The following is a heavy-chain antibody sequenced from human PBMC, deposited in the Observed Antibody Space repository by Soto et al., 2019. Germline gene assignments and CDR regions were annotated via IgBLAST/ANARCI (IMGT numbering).Heavy chain of an antibody. CDR3: ARSEVPAAMGGWFDP. Sequence: QVQLVQSAAEVKKPGASVKVSCKASGFSLSGDGINWVRQAPGQGLQWVGWISPYNDNTNYAQKLQDRGTLTTDTSTRTAYLELRSLRFDDTAVYYCARSEVPAAMGGWFDPWGQGTLVTVSS. CDR1: GFSLSGDG. V-gene: IGHV1-18*01. J-gene: IGHJ5*02. CDR2: ISPYNDNT. D-gene: IGHD2-2*01.